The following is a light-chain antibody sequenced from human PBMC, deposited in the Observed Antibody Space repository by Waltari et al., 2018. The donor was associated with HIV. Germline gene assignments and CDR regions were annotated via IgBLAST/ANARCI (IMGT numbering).Light chain of an antibody. CDR3: GTWDSSLSAGI. V-gene: IGLV1-51*01. J-gene: IGLJ2*01. CDR2: DDY. CDR1: HPNIGSSY. Sequence: QSVLTQPPSVSAAPGQKVTISCSGSHPNIGSSYVSWYQQLPGTAPKLLIYDDYKRPSGIPDRFSGSKSGTSATLAITGLQTGDEADYYCGTWDSSLSAGIFGGGTKLTVL.